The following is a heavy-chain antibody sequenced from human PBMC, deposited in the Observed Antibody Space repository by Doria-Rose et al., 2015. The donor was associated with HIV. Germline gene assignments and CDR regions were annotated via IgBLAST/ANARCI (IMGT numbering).Heavy chain of an antibody. V-gene: IGHV2-26*01. CDR2: IFSDDER. D-gene: IGHD6-13*01. J-gene: IGHJ4*02. CDR3: ARIKSSRWYHKYYFDF. Sequence: QESGPVLVKPTETLTLTCTVSGVSLSSPGMGVSWIRQPPGKALEWLANIFSDDERSYKTSLKSRLTISRGISKSQVVLTMTDMDPVDTATYYCARIKSSRWYHKYYFDFRGQGTLVIVSA. CDR1: GVSLSSPGMG.